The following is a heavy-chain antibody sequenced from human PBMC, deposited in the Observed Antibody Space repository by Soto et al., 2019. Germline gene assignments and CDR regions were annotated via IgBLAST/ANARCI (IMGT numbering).Heavy chain of an antibody. V-gene: IGHV1-69*01. D-gene: IGHD2-2*01. CDR1: GGTFGSYA. Sequence: QVQLVQSGAEVKKPGSSVKVSCKASGGTFGSYAISWVRQAPGQGLEWRGGVIPIPGTANYAQKVQGRVTNAGDESTSTAYMELSSLRSEDTAVYYCARSQGSSTSLEIYYYYYYGMDVWGQGTTVTVSS. J-gene: IGHJ6*02. CDR3: ARSQGSSTSLEIYYYYYYGMDV. CDR2: VIPIPGTA.